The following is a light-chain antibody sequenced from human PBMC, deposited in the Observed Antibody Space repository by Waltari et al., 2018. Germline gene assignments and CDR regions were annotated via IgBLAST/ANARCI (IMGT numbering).Light chain of an antibody. CDR2: EDT. Sequence: QSALTQPASVSGSPGQSITISCTGTSSDIESYKLVSWYQQHPGEAPKVIIYEDTKRLSWVSGRFSASTSGNTASLTISWLQAEDEADYHCCSYVDSRTFVFGGGTRLTVL. J-gene: IGLJ2*01. V-gene: IGLV2-23*02. CDR1: SSDIESYKL. CDR3: CSYVDSRTFV.